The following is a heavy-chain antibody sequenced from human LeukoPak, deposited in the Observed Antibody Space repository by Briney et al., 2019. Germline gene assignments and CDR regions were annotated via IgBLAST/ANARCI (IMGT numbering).Heavy chain of an antibody. V-gene: IGHV3-7*01. CDR2: INQGGTEK. CDR1: GFSFNTFW. Sequence: GGSLRLSCAASGFSFNTFWMNWVRQAPGKGLERVATINQGGTEKYYVDSVKGRFTISRDNAHNSLYLQMYTLRPDDTAVYYCARDGPPAGLYFDNWGQGTLVTVSS. CDR3: ARDGPPAGLYFDN. J-gene: IGHJ4*02. D-gene: IGHD2-2*01.